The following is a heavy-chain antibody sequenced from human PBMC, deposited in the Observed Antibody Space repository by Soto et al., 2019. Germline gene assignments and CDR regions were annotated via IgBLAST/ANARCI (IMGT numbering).Heavy chain of an antibody. CDR3: ARLELLWFGEKDGMDV. D-gene: IGHD3-10*01. V-gene: IGHV4-34*01. Sequence: SETLSLTCAVYGGSFSGYYWSWIRQPPGKGLEWIGEINHSGSTNYNPSIKSRVTISVDTSKNQFSLKLSSVTAADTAVYYCARLELLWFGEKDGMDVWGQGTTVTVS. J-gene: IGHJ6*01. CDR1: GGSFSGYY. CDR2: INHSGST.